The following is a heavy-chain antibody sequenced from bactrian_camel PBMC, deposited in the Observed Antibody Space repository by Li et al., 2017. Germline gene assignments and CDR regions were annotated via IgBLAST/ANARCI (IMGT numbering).Heavy chain of an antibody. CDR2: LYTLGGQS. Sequence: QLVESGGGSVQAGGSLRLSCEDSESRSSRNCMGWFRQAPGKEREGVAYLYTLGGQSDYADSVKGRFTISQDKDTDTLSLQMNNLKPEDTAMYYCAAREIGSRDYMGPCDSNSMDFWGEGTQVTVS. J-gene: IGHJ7*01. V-gene: IGHV3S1*01. D-gene: IGHD4*01. CDR1: ESRSSRNC.